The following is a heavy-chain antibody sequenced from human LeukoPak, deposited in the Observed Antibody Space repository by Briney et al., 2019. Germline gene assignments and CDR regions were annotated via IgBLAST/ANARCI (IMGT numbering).Heavy chain of an antibody. CDR1: GYTFTGYY. Sequence: ASVKVSCKASGYTFTGYYMHWVRQAPGQGLEWMGWINPNSGGTNYAQKFQGRVTMTRDTSISTAYMELSRLRSDDTAVYYCARGDDFWSGYSFDYWGQGTLVTVSS. J-gene: IGHJ4*02. CDR2: INPNSGGT. CDR3: ARGDDFWSGYSFDY. V-gene: IGHV1-2*02. D-gene: IGHD3-3*01.